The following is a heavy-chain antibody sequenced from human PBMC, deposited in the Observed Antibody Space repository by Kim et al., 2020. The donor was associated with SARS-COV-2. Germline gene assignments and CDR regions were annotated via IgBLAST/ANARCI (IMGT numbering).Heavy chain of an antibody. Sequence: GGSLRLSCAASGFTFSSYAMHWVRQAPGKGLEWVAVITYDGSNKYYADSVKGRFTISRDNSKNTLYLQMNSLRAEDTAVYYCARDFDYGDYYYYRLDVWGQGTTVTVSS. CDR2: ITYDGSNK. CDR1: GFTFSSYA. V-gene: IGHV3-30*04. CDR3: ARDFDYGDYYYYRLDV. J-gene: IGHJ6*02. D-gene: IGHD4-17*01.